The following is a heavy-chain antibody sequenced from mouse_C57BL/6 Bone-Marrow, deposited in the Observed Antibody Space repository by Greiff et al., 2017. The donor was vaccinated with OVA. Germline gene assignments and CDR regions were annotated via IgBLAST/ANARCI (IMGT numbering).Heavy chain of an antibody. CDR1: GFTFSSYA. CDR3: TRDPGSLFDY. D-gene: IGHD1-1*01. V-gene: IGHV5-9-1*02. J-gene: IGHJ2*01. Sequence: EVMLVESGAGLVKPGGSLKLSCAASGFTFSSYAMSWVRQTPEKRLEWVAYISSGGDYIYYADTVKGRFTISRDNARNTLYLQMSSLKSEDTAMYYCTRDPGSLFDYWGQGTTLTVSS. CDR2: ISSGGDYI.